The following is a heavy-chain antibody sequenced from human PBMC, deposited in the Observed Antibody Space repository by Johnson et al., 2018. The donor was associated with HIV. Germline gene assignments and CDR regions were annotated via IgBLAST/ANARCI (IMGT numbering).Heavy chain of an antibody. CDR2: SDCNGGRQ. D-gene: IGHD3-16*01. CDR3: ARGRGALDI. CDR1: GFTCDDHG. J-gene: IGHJ3*02. V-gene: IGHV3-20*04. Sequence: VQLVESGGGVVPPGGSLRLSCAASGFTCDDHGMSGVRQAPGKGLEWVSGSDCNGGRQGNVDFVKGRFTISRDKSKNTLYLQMNSLRAEDTAVYYCARGRGALDIWGQGTTVTVSS.